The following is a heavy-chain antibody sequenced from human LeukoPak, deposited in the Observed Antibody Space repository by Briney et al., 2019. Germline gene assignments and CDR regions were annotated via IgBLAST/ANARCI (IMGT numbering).Heavy chain of an antibody. V-gene: IGHV3-7*01. CDR1: GFSSSSYW. CDR2: INQETSET. J-gene: IGHJ4*02. D-gene: IGHD5-12*01. CDR3: ARGVDRAFGY. Sequence: GGSLRLSCAASGFSSSSYWMSWVRQAPGKGPEWVANINQETSETYYVDSVRGRFTISRDNAARSLHLQMNSLRVDDTAVYYCARGVDRAFGYWGQGTLVTVSS.